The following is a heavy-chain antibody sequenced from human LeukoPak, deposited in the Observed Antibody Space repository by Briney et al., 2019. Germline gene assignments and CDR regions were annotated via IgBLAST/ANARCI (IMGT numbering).Heavy chain of an antibody. D-gene: IGHD3-3*01. V-gene: IGHV3-23*01. Sequence: GGSLRLSCVASGFTLSSYWVTWVRQAPGKGLEWVSAIGNSDGSKFYADSVQGRFTISRDNSKNTLYLQMNSLRAEDTAVYYCAISPSRVVIDNYWGQGTLVTVSS. CDR2: IGNSDGSK. J-gene: IGHJ4*02. CDR1: GFTLSSYW. CDR3: AISPSRVVIDNY.